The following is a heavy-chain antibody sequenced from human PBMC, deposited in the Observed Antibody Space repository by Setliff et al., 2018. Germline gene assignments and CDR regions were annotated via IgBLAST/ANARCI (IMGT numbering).Heavy chain of an antibody. CDR1: GGSISSRSYY. CDR2: IYHSGSS. J-gene: IGHJ3*02. D-gene: IGHD2-21*01. V-gene: IGHV4-39*07. Sequence: SETLSLTCTVSGGSISSRSYYWGWIRQPPGKGLEWIGSIYHSGSSYYNPSLRSRVTISVDTSKNQFSLILRSVTAADTAVYYCARGRMRGSCGGPSCTYDPFDIWGQRTPVTVS. CDR3: ARGRMRGSCGGPSCTYDPFDI.